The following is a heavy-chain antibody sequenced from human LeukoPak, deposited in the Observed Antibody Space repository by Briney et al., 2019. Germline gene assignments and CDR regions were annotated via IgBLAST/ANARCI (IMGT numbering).Heavy chain of an antibody. CDR2: IWNDGTKQ. V-gene: IGHV3-33*01. Sequence: GGSLRLSCVASVFIFSTCGMHLVRQAPGKGLEWVVVIWNDGTKQYYVESVKGRFTISRDDSKNTLYLQMNSLRAEDTAVYYCARSVHGTATGTGDDFDIWGQGTMVTVSS. J-gene: IGHJ3*02. D-gene: IGHD1-1*01. CDR3: ARSVHGTATGTGDDFDI. CDR1: VFIFSTCG.